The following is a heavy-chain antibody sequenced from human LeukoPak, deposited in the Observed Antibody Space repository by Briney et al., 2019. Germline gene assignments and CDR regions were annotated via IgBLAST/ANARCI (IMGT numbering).Heavy chain of an antibody. CDR2: IYYSGST. Sequence: PSETLSLTCAVYGGSFSGYYWSWIRQPPGKGLERIGYIYYSGSTNYNPSLKSRVTISVDTSKNQFSLKLSSVTAADTAVYYCARASDPFTTYFDYWGQGTLVTVSS. J-gene: IGHJ4*02. CDR3: ARASDPFTTYFDY. V-gene: IGHV4-59*01. CDR1: GGSFSGYY. D-gene: IGHD2/OR15-2a*01.